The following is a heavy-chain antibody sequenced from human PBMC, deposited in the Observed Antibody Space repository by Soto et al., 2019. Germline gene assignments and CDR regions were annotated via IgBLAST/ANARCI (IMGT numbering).Heavy chain of an antibody. CDR2: ILTKADGGAT. D-gene: IGHD3-9*01. V-gene: IGHV3-15*01. CDR1: GLTFSDAL. J-gene: IGHJ1*01. CDR3: TTGTAGWLF. Sequence: EVQLVESGGGLVKPGGSLRLSCVASGLTFSDALVNWVRQPPGKGLEWVGRILTKADGGATDFAAPVQGRFTLSRDDSRNTLYLQMNSLKPDDTGTYYCTTGTAGWLFWSQGTLVTVSS.